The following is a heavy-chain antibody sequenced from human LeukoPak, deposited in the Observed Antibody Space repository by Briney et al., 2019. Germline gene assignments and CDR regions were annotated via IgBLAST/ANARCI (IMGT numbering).Heavy chain of an antibody. D-gene: IGHD5-12*01. CDR1: GGIFCSYT. J-gene: IGHJ4*02. Sequence: VASVKVSCKASGGIFCSYTISWVRQAPGQGLEWMGRIIPLLGIANYAQKFQGRVTIIADKSTSTAYMELSSLKSEDTAVYYCARDDADSAYADGDYWGQGTLVTVSS. V-gene: IGHV1-69*04. CDR3: ARDDADSAYADGDY. CDR2: IIPLLGIA.